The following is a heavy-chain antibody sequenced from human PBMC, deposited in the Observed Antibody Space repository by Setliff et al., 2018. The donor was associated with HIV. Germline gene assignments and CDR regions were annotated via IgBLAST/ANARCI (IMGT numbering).Heavy chain of an antibody. D-gene: IGHD3-22*01. CDR1: GGSTSNEY. V-gene: IGHV4-59*01. CDR3: ARVYYFDSSGYYQRGDVFDI. Sequence: SETLSLTCTVSGGSTSNEYWSWIRQPPGKGLEWIGYIYDSRSPKYNPSLKSRVTISIDTSKSQISLKLTSVTAADTAMYHCARVYYFDSSGYYQRGDVFDIWGQGTMVTVSS. CDR2: IYDSRSP. J-gene: IGHJ3*02.